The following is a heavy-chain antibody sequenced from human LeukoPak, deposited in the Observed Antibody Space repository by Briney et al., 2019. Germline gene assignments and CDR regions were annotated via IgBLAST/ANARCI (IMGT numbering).Heavy chain of an antibody. J-gene: IGHJ6*02. CDR1: GYTLTELS. Sequence: ASVKVSCKVSGYTLTELSMHWVRQAPGKGLEWMGGFDPEDGETIYAQKFQGRVTMTEDTSTGTAYMELSSLRSEDTAVYYCATAQYSSEGDGMDVWAKGPRSPSP. CDR3: ATAQYSSEGDGMDV. CDR2: FDPEDGET. D-gene: IGHD6-19*01. V-gene: IGHV1-24*01.